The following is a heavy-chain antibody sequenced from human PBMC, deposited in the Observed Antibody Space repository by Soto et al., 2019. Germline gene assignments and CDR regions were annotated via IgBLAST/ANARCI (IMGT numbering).Heavy chain of an antibody. D-gene: IGHD3-3*01. J-gene: IGHJ4*02. CDR1: GFSLTSHA. Sequence: GGSLRLSCEASGFSLTSHAMSWVRQAPGMGLEWVPAISRSGDSTYYGASVKGRFIVSRDNSKNIVYLQMKKLRVEDTAVYYCARDTPRHDFWSGYSDSWGQGTLVTVS. CDR2: ISRSGDST. CDR3: ARDTPRHDFWSGYSDS. V-gene: IGHV3-23*01.